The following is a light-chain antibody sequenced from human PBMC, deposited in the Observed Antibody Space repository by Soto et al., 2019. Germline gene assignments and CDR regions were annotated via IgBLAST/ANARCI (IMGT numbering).Light chain of an antibody. Sequence: EIVLTQSPGTLSLSPGERATLSCGASQSVTSNYLAWYQQKPGQAPRLLIFGASTRATGIPARFSGSGSGTEFTLTISSLQSEDFAVYYCQQYNNWPQRTFGQGTRWIS. CDR2: GAS. J-gene: IGKJ1*01. V-gene: IGKV3-15*01. CDR1: QSVTSN. CDR3: QQYNNWPQRT.